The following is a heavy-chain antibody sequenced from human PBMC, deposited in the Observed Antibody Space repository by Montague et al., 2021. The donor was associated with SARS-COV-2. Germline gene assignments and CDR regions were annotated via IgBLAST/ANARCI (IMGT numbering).Heavy chain of an antibody. J-gene: IGHJ4*02. V-gene: IGHV3-23*01. CDR2: ISGSGGST. CDR1: GFTFSSYA. CDR3: AKGGQVHDYGDHFGY. Sequence: SLRLSCAASGFTFSSYAMSWVRQAPGKGLEWVSAISGSGGSTYYXDSVKGRFTISRDNSKNTLYLQMNSLRAEDTAVYYCAKGGQVHDYGDHFGYWGQGTLVTVSS. D-gene: IGHD4-17*01.